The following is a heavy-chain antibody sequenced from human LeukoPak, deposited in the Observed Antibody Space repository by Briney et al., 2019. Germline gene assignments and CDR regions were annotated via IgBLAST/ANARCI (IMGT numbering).Heavy chain of an antibody. D-gene: IGHD2-15*01. CDR1: GYTFTSYA. V-gene: IGHV1-3*03. J-gene: IGHJ4*02. CDR3: VRSSGGRHAYDY. CDR2: INAGNGNT. Sequence: GASVKVSCTASGYTFTSYAMHWVRQAPGQRLEWMGWINAGNGNTKYSQEFQGRVTITRDTSASTAYMELSSLTSGDMAVYYCVRSSGGRHAYDYWGQGTLVTVSS.